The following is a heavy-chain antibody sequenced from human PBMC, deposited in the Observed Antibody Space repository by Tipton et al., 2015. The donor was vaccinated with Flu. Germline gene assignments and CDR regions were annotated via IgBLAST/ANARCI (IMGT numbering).Heavy chain of an antibody. Sequence: TLSLTCTVSGGSISTSGYYWGWIRQPPGKGLEWIGSIRYGGSSYYTPPLKSRVTISLDMSKDQFSLKLASVTAADTAVYYCARVWSSFVATASLDYWGRGTPVTVSS. D-gene: IGHD1-1*01. J-gene: IGHJ4*02. CDR2: IRYGGSS. CDR1: GGSISTSGYY. CDR3: ARVWSSFVATASLDY. V-gene: IGHV4-39*07.